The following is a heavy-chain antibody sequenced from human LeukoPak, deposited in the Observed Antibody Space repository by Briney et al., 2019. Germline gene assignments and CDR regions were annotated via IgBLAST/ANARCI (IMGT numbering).Heavy chain of an antibody. CDR2: IYYSGST. CDR1: GGSISSSSYY. J-gene: IGHJ4*02. V-gene: IGHV4-39*01. D-gene: IGHD3-16*01. CDR3: ASHRRGAVDNYDY. Sequence: SETLSLTCTVSGGSISSSSYYWGWIRQLPGKGLEWIGSIYYSGSTYYNPSLKSRVAISVDTSRNQFSLKLSSVTAADTAVYYCASHRRGAVDNYDYWGQGTLVTVSS.